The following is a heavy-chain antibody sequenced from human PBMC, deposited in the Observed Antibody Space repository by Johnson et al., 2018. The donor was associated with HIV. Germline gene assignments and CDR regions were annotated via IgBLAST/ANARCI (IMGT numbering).Heavy chain of an antibody. V-gene: IGHV3-30*02. Sequence: QVQLVESGGGLVKPGGSLRLSCAASGFTFSSYGMHWVRQAPGKGLAWVAFIRYDGSNKYYADSVKGRFTISRDNSKNTLYLQMNSLRVEDTAVYYCAREEEWELTLVGVGAFDIWGQGTMVTVSS. J-gene: IGHJ3*02. CDR1: GFTFSSYG. D-gene: IGHD1-26*01. CDR3: AREEEWELTLVGVGAFDI. CDR2: IRYDGSNK.